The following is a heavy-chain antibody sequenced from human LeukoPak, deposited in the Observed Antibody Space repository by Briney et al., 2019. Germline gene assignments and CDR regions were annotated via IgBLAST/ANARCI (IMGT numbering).Heavy chain of an antibody. Sequence: ASVKVSCKASGYTFIGHYMDWVGQAPGQGLEWMGWINSNSGGTKYAQKFRGRVIMTSDTSISTAYIDLSRLKSDDTAVYYCARGRIHSWSDAFDIWGQGTTVTVSS. J-gene: IGHJ3*02. CDR3: ARGRIHSWSDAFDI. D-gene: IGHD5-18*01. CDR2: INSNSGGT. CDR1: GYTFIGHY. V-gene: IGHV1-2*02.